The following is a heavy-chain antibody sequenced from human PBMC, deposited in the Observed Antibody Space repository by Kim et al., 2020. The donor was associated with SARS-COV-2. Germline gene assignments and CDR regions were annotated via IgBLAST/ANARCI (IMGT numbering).Heavy chain of an antibody. D-gene: IGHD1-26*01. V-gene: IGHV3-74*01. CDR1: GITFSSYW. CDR2: IGGDGTGA. J-gene: IGHJ3*02. CDR3: ARYSGSAFDI. Sequence: GGSLRLSCAASGITFSSYWMHWVRQAPGKGLVWVSNIGGDGTGAKYADSVKGRFTISRDNAKNNLYLQMNNLRPEDAAVYYCARYSGSAFDIWGQGTMV.